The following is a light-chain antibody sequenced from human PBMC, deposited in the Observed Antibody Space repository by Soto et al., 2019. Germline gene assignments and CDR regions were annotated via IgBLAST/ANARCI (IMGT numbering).Light chain of an antibody. Sequence: DIQMTQSPSTLSASVGDRVTITCRASQSVSRWLAWYQQAPGKAPKLLIFDASSLESGVPSRFSGSGSGTEFTLTISSLQPDDFATYFCQQYGTFYSFGQGTKLEIK. CDR2: DAS. CDR3: QQYGTFYS. CDR1: QSVSRW. V-gene: IGKV1-5*01. J-gene: IGKJ2*03.